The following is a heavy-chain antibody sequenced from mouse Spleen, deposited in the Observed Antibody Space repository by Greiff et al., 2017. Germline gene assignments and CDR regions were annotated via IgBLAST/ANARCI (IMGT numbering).Heavy chain of an antibody. D-gene: IGHD2-10*01. Sequence: EVKLVESGGGLVKPGGSLKLSCAASGFTFSDYYMYWVRQTPEKRLEWVATISDGGSYTYYPDSVKGRFTISRDNAKNNLYLQMSSLKSEDTAMYYCARGPYRGYAMDYWGQGTSVTVSS. V-gene: IGHV5-4*02. J-gene: IGHJ4*01. CDR3: ARGPYRGYAMDY. CDR2: ISDGGSYT. CDR1: GFTFSDYY.